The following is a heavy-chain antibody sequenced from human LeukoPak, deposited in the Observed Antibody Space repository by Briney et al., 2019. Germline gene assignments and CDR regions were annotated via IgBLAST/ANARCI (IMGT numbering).Heavy chain of an antibody. CDR2: ISYDGSNK. J-gene: IGHJ4*02. CDR3: AKDQDVDTAMVMGY. D-gene: IGHD5-18*01. V-gene: IGHV3-30*18. Sequence: GGSLRLYCAASGFTFSSYGMHWVRQAPGKGLEWVAVISYDGSNKYYADSVKGRFTISRDNSKNTLYLQMNSLRAEDTAVYYCAKDQDVDTAMVMGYWGQGTLVTVSS. CDR1: GFTFSSYG.